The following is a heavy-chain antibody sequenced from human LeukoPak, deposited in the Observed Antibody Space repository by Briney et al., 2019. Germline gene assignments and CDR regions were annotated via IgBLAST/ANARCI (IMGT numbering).Heavy chain of an antibody. CDR1: GYTFTSYG. J-gene: IGHJ1*01. CDR2: ISAYNGNT. CDR3: AGSLGYCTSNVCYLKY. V-gene: IGHV1-18*01. D-gene: IGHD2-8*01. Sequence: ASVKVSCKASGYTFTSYGISWVRQAPGQGLEWMGWISAYNGNTNYAQKFQGRVTMTRDMSTSTVYMELSSLRSEDTAVYYCAGSLGYCTSNVCYLKYWGQGTLVTVSS.